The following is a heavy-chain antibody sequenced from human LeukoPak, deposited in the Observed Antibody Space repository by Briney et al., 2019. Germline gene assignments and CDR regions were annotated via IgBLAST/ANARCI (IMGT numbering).Heavy chain of an antibody. Sequence: SETLSLTCTVSGGSISSGSYYWSWIRQPAGKGLEWIGRIYTSGSTNYNSSLKSRVTISVDTSKNQFSLKLSSVIAADTAVYYCAREHDLGYDSSGYIDYWGQGTLVTVSS. J-gene: IGHJ4*02. V-gene: IGHV4-61*02. CDR3: AREHDLGYDSSGYIDY. D-gene: IGHD3-22*01. CDR1: GGSISSGSYY. CDR2: IYTSGST.